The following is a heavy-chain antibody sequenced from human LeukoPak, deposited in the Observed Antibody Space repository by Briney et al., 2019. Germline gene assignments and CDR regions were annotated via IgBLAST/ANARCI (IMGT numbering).Heavy chain of an antibody. CDR2: INDIGHT. Sequence: PSETLSLTCGASGESFNGYYWTWIRQSPGKGLEWIGKINDIGHTKYNSALKSRITIVLDTSKKQFSLRLSSVTGADTAVYYCARGEGNDYVWGSFYHYLDVWGKGTTVTVSS. CDR3: ARGEGNDYVWGSFYHYLDV. J-gene: IGHJ6*03. CDR1: GESFNGYY. D-gene: IGHD3-16*01. V-gene: IGHV4-34*01.